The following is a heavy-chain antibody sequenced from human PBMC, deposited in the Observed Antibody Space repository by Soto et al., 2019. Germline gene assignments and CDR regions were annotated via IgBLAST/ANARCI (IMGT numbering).Heavy chain of an antibody. Sequence: GGSLRLSCAASGFTFSSYAMSWVRQAPGKGLEWVSAISGSGGSTYYADSVKGRFTISRDNSKNTLYLQMNSLRAEDTAVYYCAILFEHQYHYYVMDFRSRGTTVIGSS. V-gene: IGHV3-23*01. CDR2: ISGSGGST. D-gene: IGHD2-15*01. CDR1: GFTFSSYA. J-gene: IGHJ6*02. CDR3: AILFEHQYHYYVMDF.